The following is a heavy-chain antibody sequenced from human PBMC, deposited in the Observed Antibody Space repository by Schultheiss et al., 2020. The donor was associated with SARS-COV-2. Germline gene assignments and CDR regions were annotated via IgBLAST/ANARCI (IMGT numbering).Heavy chain of an antibody. CDR2: ISSSSDYI. CDR3: ARDIVAAAFDY. Sequence: GGSLRLSCAASGFTFSSSWMHWVRQAPGKGLVWVSSISSSSDYIYYADSVKGRFAISRDNAKASLYLQMNSLRAEDTAVYYCARDIVAAAFDYWGQGTRVTVSS. D-gene: IGHD3-16*02. CDR1: GFTFSSSW. J-gene: IGHJ4*02. V-gene: IGHV3-21*01.